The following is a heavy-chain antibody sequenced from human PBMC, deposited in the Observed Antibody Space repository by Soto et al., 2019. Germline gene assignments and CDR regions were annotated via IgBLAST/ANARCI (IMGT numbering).Heavy chain of an antibody. J-gene: IGHJ3*02. CDR2: IWYDGSNK. CDR1: GFTFSSYG. Sequence: QVQLVESGGGVVQPGRSLRLSCAASGFTFSSYGMHWVRQAPGKGLEWVAVIWYDGSNKYYADSVKGRFTISRDNSKNTLYLQMNSLRAEDTAVYYCARGGDLHYYDSSWGLGDAFDIWGQGTMVTVSS. D-gene: IGHD3-22*01. V-gene: IGHV3-33*01. CDR3: ARGGDLHYYDSSWGLGDAFDI.